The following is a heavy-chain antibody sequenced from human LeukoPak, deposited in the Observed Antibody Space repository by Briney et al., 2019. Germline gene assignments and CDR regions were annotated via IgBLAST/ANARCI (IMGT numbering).Heavy chain of an antibody. Sequence: PGGSLRLSCAASGFTFSSYGFYWVRQAPGKGLEWVAFIRYDGSNRFYADSVRGRFTISRDNSKNTVYLQMNSLRAEDTAVYYCAKDRSMTTVTPFDNWGQGTLVAVSS. J-gene: IGHJ4*02. V-gene: IGHV3-30*02. CDR3: AKDRSMTTVTPFDN. D-gene: IGHD4-17*01. CDR1: GFTFSSYG. CDR2: IRYDGSNR.